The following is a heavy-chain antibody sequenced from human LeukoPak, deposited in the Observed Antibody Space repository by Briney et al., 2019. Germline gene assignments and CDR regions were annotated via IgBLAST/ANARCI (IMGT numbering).Heavy chain of an antibody. CDR2: IWYDGSNK. D-gene: IGHD3-22*01. J-gene: IGHJ6*02. Sequence: PGGSLRLSCAASGFTFSSYGMHWVRQAPGKGLGWVAVIWYDGSNKYYADSVKGRFTISRDNSKNTLYLQMNSLRAEDTAVYYCARGPSYYYDSSGYLPLVPYYGMDVWGQGTTVTVSS. V-gene: IGHV3-33*01. CDR1: GFTFSSYG. CDR3: ARGPSYYYDSSGYLPLVPYYGMDV.